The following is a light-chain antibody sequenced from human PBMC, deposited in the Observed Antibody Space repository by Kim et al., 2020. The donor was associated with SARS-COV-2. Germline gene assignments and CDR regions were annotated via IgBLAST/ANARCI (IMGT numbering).Light chain of an antibody. CDR3: QVWDDGRDDPV. CDR2: DNF. CDR1: NLGSNS. V-gene: IGLV3-21*02. J-gene: IGLJ3*02. Sequence: ATEQTANMTWVGINLGSNSVQWYPQMAGQAPVLVIYDNFDRPSGIPERFSGSISGNTATLAISRVEVGDEANYHCQVWDDGRDDPVFGGGTQLTVL.